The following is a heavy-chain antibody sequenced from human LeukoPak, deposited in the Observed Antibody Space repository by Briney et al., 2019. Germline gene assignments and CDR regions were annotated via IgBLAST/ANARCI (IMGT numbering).Heavy chain of an antibody. Sequence: GGSLRLSCAASVFTFSKHGMNWVRQAPGKGLEWVSGISPSGDITYYADSVKGRFTISRDNSKNTLYLQMNSLRAEDTAVYYCAKDLGYCSGGSCRGTLDWGQGTLVTVSS. CDR3: AKDLGYCSGGSCRGTLD. D-gene: IGHD2-15*01. V-gene: IGHV3-23*01. CDR2: ISPSGDIT. CDR1: VFTFSKHG. J-gene: IGHJ4*02.